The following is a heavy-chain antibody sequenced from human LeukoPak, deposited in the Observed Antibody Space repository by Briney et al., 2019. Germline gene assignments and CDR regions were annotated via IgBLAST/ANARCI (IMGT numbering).Heavy chain of an antibody. CDR3: ARDRVAAAGTLVRWFDP. D-gene: IGHD6-13*01. CDR1: GGSISSYY. J-gene: IGHJ5*02. CDR2: IYTSGST. V-gene: IGHV4-4*07. Sequence: SETLPLTCTVSGGSISSYYWSWIRQPAGKGLEWIGRIYTSGSTNYNPSLKSRVTMSVDTSKNQFSLKLSSVTAADTAVYYCARDRVAAAGTLVRWFDPWGQGTLVTVSS.